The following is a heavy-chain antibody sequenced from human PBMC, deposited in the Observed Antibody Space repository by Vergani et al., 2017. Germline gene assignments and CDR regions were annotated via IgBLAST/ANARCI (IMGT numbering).Heavy chain of an antibody. J-gene: IGHJ3*02. CDR3: ARSYCSGGTCYSGDAFDI. Sequence: QVTLKESGPALVKPTQTLTLTCTFSGFSLSTSGMRASWIRQPPGKALEWLARIDWDDDKFYSTSLKTRLTISKDTSKNQVVLTMTNMDPVDTATYYCARSYCSGGTCYSGDAFDIGGQGTMVTVSS. CDR2: IDWDDDK. D-gene: IGHD2-15*01. V-gene: IGHV2-70*04. CDR1: GFSLSTSGMR.